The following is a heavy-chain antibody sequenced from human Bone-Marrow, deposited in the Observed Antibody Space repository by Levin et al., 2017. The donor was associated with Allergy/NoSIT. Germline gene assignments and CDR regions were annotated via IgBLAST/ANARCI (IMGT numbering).Heavy chain of an antibody. J-gene: IGHJ3*02. V-gene: IGHV3-7*01. CDR1: GFTFNTYW. CDR3: ARDGRWGSGLDAFDI. Sequence: TGGSLRLSCSASGFTFNTYWMTWVRQAPGKGLEWVANIKLDGSEKNYVDSVKGRFTISRDNAQSSVYLHMNSLRAEDTAVYYCARDGRWGSGLDAFDIWGQGTMVTVSS. D-gene: IGHD7-27*01. CDR2: IKLDGSEK.